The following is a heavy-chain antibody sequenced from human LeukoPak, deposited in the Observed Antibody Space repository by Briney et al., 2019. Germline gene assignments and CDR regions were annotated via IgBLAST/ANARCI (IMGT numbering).Heavy chain of an antibody. J-gene: IGHJ4*02. D-gene: IGHD1-26*01. V-gene: IGHV1-69*13. CDR3: ARVDIVGATTAFDY. CDR1: GGTFSSYA. CDR2: IIPIFGTA. Sequence: SVKVSCKASGGTFSSYAISWVRQAPGQGLEWMGGIIPIFGTANYAQKFQGRVTITADESTSTAYMELSSLRSDDTAVYYCARVDIVGATTAFDYWGQGTLVTVSS.